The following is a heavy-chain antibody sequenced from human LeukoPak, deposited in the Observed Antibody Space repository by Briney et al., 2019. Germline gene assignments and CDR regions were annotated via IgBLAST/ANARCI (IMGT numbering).Heavy chain of an antibody. Sequence: GGSLGLSCAASGFTFSSYSMNWVRQAPGKGLEWVSYISSSSSTIYYADSVKGRFTISRDNAKNSLYLQMNSLRAEDTAVYYCARETAYFDYWGQGTLVTVSS. CDR3: ARETAYFDY. CDR2: ISSSSSTI. V-gene: IGHV3-48*01. J-gene: IGHJ4*02. D-gene: IGHD2-21*02. CDR1: GFTFSSYS.